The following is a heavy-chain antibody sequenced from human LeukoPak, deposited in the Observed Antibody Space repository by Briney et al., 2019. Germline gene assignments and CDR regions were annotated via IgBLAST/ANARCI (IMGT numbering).Heavy chain of an antibody. V-gene: IGHV4-59*01. D-gene: IGHD6-19*01. CDR2: IYYSGST. CDR3: ARAHVQWLVPRWFDP. CDR1: GGSISSYY. Sequence: KPSETLSLTCTVYGGSISSYYWSWIRQPPGKGLEWIGYIYYSGSTNYNPSLKSRVTISVDTSKNQFSLKLSSVTAADTAVYYCARAHVQWLVPRWFDPWGQGTLVTVSS. J-gene: IGHJ5*02.